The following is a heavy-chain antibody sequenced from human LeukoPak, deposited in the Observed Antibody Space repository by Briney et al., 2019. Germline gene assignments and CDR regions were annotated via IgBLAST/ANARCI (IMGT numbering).Heavy chain of an antibody. CDR2: INHSGST. Sequence: SETLSLTCAVYGGSFSGYYWSWIRQPPGKGLEWIGEINHSGSTNYNPSLKSRVTISVDTSKNQFSLKLSSVTAADTAVYYCARGEGGVVPAAIDYWGQGTLVTVSS. CDR1: GGSFSGYY. V-gene: IGHV4-34*01. D-gene: IGHD2-2*01. CDR3: ARGEGGVVPAAIDY. J-gene: IGHJ4*02.